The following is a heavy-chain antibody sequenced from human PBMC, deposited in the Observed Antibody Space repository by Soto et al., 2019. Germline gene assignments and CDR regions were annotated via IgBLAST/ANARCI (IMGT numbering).Heavy chain of an antibody. CDR1: GGTFSIYA. CDR2: IIPIFGTA. V-gene: IGHV1-69*01. Sequence: VAPVEASFQAFGGTFSIYAISWVRQAPGHGLEWMGGIIPIFGTANYAQKFQGRVTITADESTSTAYMELSSLRSEDTAVYYCASRCSGGSCYHNWFDPWGQGILVTVSA. J-gene: IGHJ5*02. D-gene: IGHD2-15*01. CDR3: ASRCSGGSCYHNWFDP.